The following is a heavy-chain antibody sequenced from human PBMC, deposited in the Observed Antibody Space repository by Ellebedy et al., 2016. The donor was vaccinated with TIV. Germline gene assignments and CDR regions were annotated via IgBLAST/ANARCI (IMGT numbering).Heavy chain of an antibody. Sequence: GGSLRLSCAASGFTFSSYWMHWVRQVPGKGLVWVSFINPDGSRTTYADSVKGRFTISRDNAKSTLYLQMNSLRAEDTAVYYCARARIQLWFDAFDIWGQGTMVTVSS. V-gene: IGHV3-74*01. CDR3: ARARIQLWFDAFDI. J-gene: IGHJ3*02. D-gene: IGHD5-18*01. CDR2: INPDGSRT. CDR1: GFTFSSYW.